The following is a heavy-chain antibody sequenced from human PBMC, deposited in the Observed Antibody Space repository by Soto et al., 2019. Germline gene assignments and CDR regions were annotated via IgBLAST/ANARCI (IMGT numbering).Heavy chain of an antibody. V-gene: IGHV3-33*01. CDR1: GVTLSYYG. Sequence: GGSLRLSCVASGVTLSYYGVHWVRQSPGKGLEWVALIWNHGNTAYHADSVKGRFTVSRDNSSNTVYLQMNSLRAEDTAVYYCARLPDRNLLGGLDPWGRGTLVTSPQ. CDR3: ARLPDRNLLGGLDP. CDR2: IWNHGNTA. D-gene: IGHD1-26*01. J-gene: IGHJ5*02.